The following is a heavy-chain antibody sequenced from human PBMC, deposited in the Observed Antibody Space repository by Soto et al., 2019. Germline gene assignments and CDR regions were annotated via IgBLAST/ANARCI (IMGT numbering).Heavy chain of an antibody. D-gene: IGHD6-13*01. V-gene: IGHV1-18*01. J-gene: IGHJ6*02. Sequence: ASVKVSCKASGYTFTSYGISWVRQAPGQGLEWMGWISAYNGNTNYAQKLQGRVTMTTDTSTSTAYMELRSLRSDDTAVYYCARGWYGPYYYYGMDVWGQGTTVTVSS. CDR3: ARGWYGPYYYYGMDV. CDR1: GYTFTSYG. CDR2: ISAYNGNT.